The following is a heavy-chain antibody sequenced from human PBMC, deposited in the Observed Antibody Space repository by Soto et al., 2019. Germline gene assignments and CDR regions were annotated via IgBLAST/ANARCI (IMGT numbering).Heavy chain of an antibody. Sequence: EVQLVESGGGLIQPGGSLSLPCAASGLTVGTATMAWVGKPQGMGLEWVSVIYDNGTTYYADSVKGRFTISRDTSTNTLSLQMDSLRAEDTAVYYCVRPLPSGRNYGLDVWGQGTTVTVSS. CDR1: GLTVGTAT. V-gene: IGHV3-53*01. D-gene: IGHD3-10*01. CDR3: VRPLPSGRNYGLDV. CDR2: IYDNGTT. J-gene: IGHJ6*02.